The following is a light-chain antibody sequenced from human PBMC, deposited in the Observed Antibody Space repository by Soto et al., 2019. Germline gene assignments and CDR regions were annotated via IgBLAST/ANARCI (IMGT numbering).Light chain of an antibody. CDR2: ATS. Sequence: DIQMTQSPSSLSASVGDRVTITCRASQSISTYLNWYQQKPGKAPKLLIYATSRLQSGVPSRFTGSGSRTDFTLTISSLQPEDFATYYCQQSYGTPPTFGQGTKLEIK. V-gene: IGKV1-39*01. CDR1: QSISTY. CDR3: QQSYGTPPT. J-gene: IGKJ2*01.